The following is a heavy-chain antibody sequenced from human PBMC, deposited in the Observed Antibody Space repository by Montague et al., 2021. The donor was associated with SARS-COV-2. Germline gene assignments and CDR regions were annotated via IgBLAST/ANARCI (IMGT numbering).Heavy chain of an antibody. V-gene: IGHV3-7*04. J-gene: IGHJ4*02. CDR3: ARDSSGSLYY. CDR2: R. Sequence: RNYVDSVKGRFTISRDNAKNSLSLQMNSLRVEDTAIYYCARDSSGSLYYWGQGTLVTVS. D-gene: IGHD5-12*01.